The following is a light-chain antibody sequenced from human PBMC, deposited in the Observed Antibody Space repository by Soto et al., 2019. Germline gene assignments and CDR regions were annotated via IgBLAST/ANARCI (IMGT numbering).Light chain of an antibody. V-gene: IGKV3-15*01. CDR3: QQYNNWPWT. CDR2: GAS. J-gene: IGKJ1*01. CDR1: QTVSSN. Sequence: EIVMTQSPATLSVSPGERATLSCRASQTVSSNLAWYQQKHAQDPMPLVHGASTRATGIPARFSSSGSGTEFTLTISSLQSEDFAVYYCQQYNNWPWTFGQGTKVDIK.